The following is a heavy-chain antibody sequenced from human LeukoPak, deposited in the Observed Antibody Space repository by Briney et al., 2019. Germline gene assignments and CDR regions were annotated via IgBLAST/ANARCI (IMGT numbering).Heavy chain of an antibody. CDR3: ARPFGVVYAIHSPFDY. CDR1: GFTFSRYA. CDR2: ISGSDGRT. D-gene: IGHD2-8*02. V-gene: IGHV3-23*01. Sequence: GGSLRLSCAASGFTFSRYAMSWVREAPGKGLECVSSISGSDGRTYYADSVKGRFTISRDNSKNTLYLQMNSLRAEDTAVYYCARPFGVVYAIHSPFDYWGQGTLVTVSS. J-gene: IGHJ4*02.